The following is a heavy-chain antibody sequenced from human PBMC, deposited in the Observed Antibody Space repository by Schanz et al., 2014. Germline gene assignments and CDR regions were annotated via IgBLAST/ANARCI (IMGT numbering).Heavy chain of an antibody. V-gene: IGHV1-69*02. CDR2: IIPITGIT. CDR1: GDTFRSYT. CDR3: ARTGYDPSLTH. D-gene: IGHD5-12*01. J-gene: IGHJ4*02. Sequence: QVPLVQSGAEVKKPGSSVKVSCKASGDTFRSYTINWVRHAPGQGLVWMGRIIPITGITNYAQKFQGRVTFTADKSTSTAFLEVNSLRSEDTAVYYCARTGYDPSLTHWGQGTLVTVSS.